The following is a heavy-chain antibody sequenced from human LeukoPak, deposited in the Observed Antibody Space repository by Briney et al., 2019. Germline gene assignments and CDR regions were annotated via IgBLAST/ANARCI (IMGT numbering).Heavy chain of an antibody. CDR3: ARGPIVGITETKGYFDH. J-gene: IGHJ4*02. D-gene: IGHD1-7*01. Sequence: PGGSLRLSCAASGFTFSSYDMHWVRQATGRGLGWVSSIGTAADTYYPGSVKGRFTISRENAKNSLYLQMNSLRAGDTAVYYCARGPIVGITETKGYFDHWGQGILVTVSS. CDR2: IGTAADT. CDR1: GFTFSSYD. V-gene: IGHV3-13*01.